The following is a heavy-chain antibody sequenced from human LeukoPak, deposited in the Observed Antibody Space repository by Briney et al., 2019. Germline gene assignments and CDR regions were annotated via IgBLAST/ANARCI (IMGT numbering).Heavy chain of an antibody. CDR3: ASPPQRQQGDI. CDR2: ICPGDSDI. CDR1: GYSFTTYW. D-gene: IGHD6-13*01. V-gene: IGHV5-51*01. J-gene: IGHJ3*02. Sequence: GESLKISCKASGYSFTTYWIAWVRQMPGKGLEWMGIICPGDSDIRYSPSFQGQVTISADKSISTAYLQWNSLKASDSAMYYCASPPQRQQGDIWGQGTMVTVSS.